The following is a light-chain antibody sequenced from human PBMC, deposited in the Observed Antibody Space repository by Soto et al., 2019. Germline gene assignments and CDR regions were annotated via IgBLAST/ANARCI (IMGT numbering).Light chain of an antibody. CDR3: MQALQTPRT. V-gene: IGKV2-28*01. J-gene: IGKJ2*01. Sequence: DIVMTQSPLSLPVTPGEPASISCRSSQSLLHSNGYNYLDWYLQKPGQSPQLLMCLGSSRASGVPDRFSGSGSGTDFTLRISRVEAEDVGVYYCMQALQTPRTFGQGTKLEIK. CDR2: LGS. CDR1: QSLLHSNGYNY.